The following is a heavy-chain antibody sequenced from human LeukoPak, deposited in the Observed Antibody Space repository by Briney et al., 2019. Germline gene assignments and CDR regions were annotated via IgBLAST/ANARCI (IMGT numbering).Heavy chain of an antibody. CDR1: GGSISSGSYY. D-gene: IGHD3-22*01. CDR3: ARMMLWWLSYYFDY. Sequence: SETLSLTCTVSGGSISSGSYYWSWIRQPAGKGLEWIGRIYTSGSTNYNPSLKSRVTISVDTSKNQFSLKLSSVTAADTAVYYCARMMLWWLSYYFDYWGQGTLVTVSS. CDR2: IYTSGST. J-gene: IGHJ4*02. V-gene: IGHV4-61*02.